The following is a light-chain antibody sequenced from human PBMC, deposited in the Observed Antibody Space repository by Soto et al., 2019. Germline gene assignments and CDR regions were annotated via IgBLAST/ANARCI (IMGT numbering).Light chain of an antibody. J-gene: IGLJ3*02. CDR2: EVT. CDR1: SSDIGAYNY. Sequence: QSALTQPPSASGSPGQSVTISCTGTSSDIGAYNYVSWYQHHPGKAPKLVIYEVTKRPSGVPDRFSGSESGDTASLTVSGLQAEDEADYYCNSYAGSYSWVFGGGTKLTVL. V-gene: IGLV2-8*01. CDR3: NSYAGSYSWV.